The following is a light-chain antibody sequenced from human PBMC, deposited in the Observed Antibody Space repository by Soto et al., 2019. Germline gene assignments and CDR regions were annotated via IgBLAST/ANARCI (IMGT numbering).Light chain of an antibody. CDR2: DAS. V-gene: IGKV1-33*01. Sequence: DIQMTQSPATLSASVGDRVTITCQASQDVSNYLNWYQHKPGKAPKILIYDASTLETGVQSRFSGSGSGTDFTFTISSLQPEDIATDDCLQFHNLPTFGGGTKVDIK. CDR3: LQFHNLPT. CDR1: QDVSNY. J-gene: IGKJ4*01.